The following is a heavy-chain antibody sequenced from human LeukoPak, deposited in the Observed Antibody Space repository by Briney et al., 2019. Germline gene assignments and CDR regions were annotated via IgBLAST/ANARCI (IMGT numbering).Heavy chain of an antibody. CDR2: ISGSGGST. CDR3: AREGYYYDSSGYPHAFDI. J-gene: IGHJ3*02. Sequence: GGSLRLSCAASGFTFSSYAMSWVRQAPGKGLEWVSAISGSGGSTYYADSVKGRFTISRDNSKNTLYLQMNSLRAEDTAVYYCAREGYYYDSSGYPHAFDIWGQGTMVTVSS. D-gene: IGHD3-22*01. CDR1: GFTFSSYA. V-gene: IGHV3-23*01.